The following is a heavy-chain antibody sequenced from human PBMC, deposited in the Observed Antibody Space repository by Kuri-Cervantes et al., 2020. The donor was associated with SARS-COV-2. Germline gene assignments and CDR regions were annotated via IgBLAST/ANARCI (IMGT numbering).Heavy chain of an antibody. CDR3: ARVPYYGPLDY. Sequence: ASVKVSCKASGYTFTSYGISWVRQAPGQGLEWMGWINPNSGGTNYAQKFQGRVTMTRDTSISTAHMELSRLRSDDTAVYYCARVPYYGPLDYWGQGTLVTVSS. D-gene: IGHD4-17*01. CDR2: INPNSGGT. CDR1: GYTFTSYG. V-gene: IGHV1-2*02. J-gene: IGHJ4*02.